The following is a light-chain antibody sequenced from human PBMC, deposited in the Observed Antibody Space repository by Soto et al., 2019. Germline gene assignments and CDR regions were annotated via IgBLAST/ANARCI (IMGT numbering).Light chain of an antibody. J-gene: IGKJ3*01. CDR3: QHIGA. CDR2: GAS. CDR1: QSVSSN. V-gene: IGKV3-15*01. Sequence: EIVMTQSPATLSVSPGERATLSCRASQSVSSNLAWYQQKPGQAPRLLIYGASTRATGIPARFSGSGSGTEFTLTICSLQSEDVAVYYCQHIGAFGPGTKVDIK.